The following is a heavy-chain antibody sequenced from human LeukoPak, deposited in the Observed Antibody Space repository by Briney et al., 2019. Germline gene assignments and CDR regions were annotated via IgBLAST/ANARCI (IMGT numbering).Heavy chain of an antibody. D-gene: IGHD6-13*01. CDR2: INPNSGGT. CDR1: GYTFTSYA. CDR3: ARESIAAAGSFDY. V-gene: IGHV1-2*02. Sequence: ASVKVSCKASGYTFTSYAMNWVRQAPGQGLEWMGWINPNSGGTNYAQKFQGRVTMTRDTSISTAYMELSRLRSDDTAVYYCARESIAAAGSFDYWGQGTLVTVSS. J-gene: IGHJ4*02.